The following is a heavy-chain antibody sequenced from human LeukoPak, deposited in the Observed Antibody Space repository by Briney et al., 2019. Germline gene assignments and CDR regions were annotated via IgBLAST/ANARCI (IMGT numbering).Heavy chain of an antibody. D-gene: IGHD5-12*01. CDR3: AKGSSGYDLGYYYMDV. CDR2: ISGSGDST. CDR1: GFTFSSYA. J-gene: IGHJ6*03. Sequence: RGSLRLSCAASGFTFSSYAMSWVRQAPGKGLEWVSAISGSGDSTYYADSVKGRFTISRDNSKNTLYLQMNSLRVEDTAVYHCAKGSSGYDLGYYYMDVWGKGTTVTVSS. V-gene: IGHV3-23*01.